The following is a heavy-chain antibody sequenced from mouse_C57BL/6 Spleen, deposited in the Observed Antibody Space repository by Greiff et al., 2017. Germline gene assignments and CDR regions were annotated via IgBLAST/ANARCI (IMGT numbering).Heavy chain of an antibody. V-gene: IGHV5-12*01. CDR2: ISNGGGST. J-gene: IGHJ1*03. D-gene: IGHD3-2*02. CDR3: ARRRQRRSWYFDV. CDR1: GFTFSDYY. Sequence: EVKVVESGGGLVQPGGSLKLSCAASGFTFSDYYMYWVRQTPEKRLEWVAYISNGGGSTSYPDTVKGGVTISRDNAKNTLYLQMSRLKSEDTAMYYCARRRQRRSWYFDVWGTGTTVTVSS.